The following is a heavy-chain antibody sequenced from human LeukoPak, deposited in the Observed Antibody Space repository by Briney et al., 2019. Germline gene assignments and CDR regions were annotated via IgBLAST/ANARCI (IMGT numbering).Heavy chain of an antibody. CDR2: VYHTGNM. Sequence: SETLSLTCAVSGGSVNSGGFSWTWIRRPPGKGLEWIGYVYHTGNMYFNPSLEGRVTISLDTSKNQFSLELTSVTAADTAVYFCARGVEGYDVSGFYYDYWGQGTLVTVSS. CDR3: ARGVEGYDVSGFYYDY. D-gene: IGHD3-22*01. CDR1: GGSVNSGGFS. J-gene: IGHJ4*02. V-gene: IGHV4-30-2*01.